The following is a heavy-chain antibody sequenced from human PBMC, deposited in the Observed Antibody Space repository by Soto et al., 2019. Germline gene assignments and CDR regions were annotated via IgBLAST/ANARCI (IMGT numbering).Heavy chain of an antibody. J-gene: IGHJ6*03. CDR3: ARVGATTQGGSRYYYYYYMDV. CDR1: GYTFTSYD. Sequence: GASVKVSCKASGYTFTSYDINWVRQATGQGLEWMGWMNPNSGNTGYAQKFQGRVTMTRNTSISTAYMELSSLRSEDTAVYYCARVGATTQGGSRYYYYYYMDVWGKGTTVTVSS. CDR2: MNPNSGNT. V-gene: IGHV1-8*01. D-gene: IGHD1-26*01.